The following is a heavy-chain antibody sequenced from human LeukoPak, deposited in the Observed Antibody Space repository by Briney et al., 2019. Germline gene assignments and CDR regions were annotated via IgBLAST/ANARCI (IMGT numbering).Heavy chain of an antibody. V-gene: IGHV1-2*04. D-gene: IGHD1-1*01. CDR1: GYTFTGYY. CDR2: INPNSGGT. Sequence: ASVKVSCKASGYTFTGYYMNWVRQAPGQGLEWMGWINPNSGGTNYAQKFQGWVTMTRDTSISTAYMELSRLRSDDTAVYYCARDSTTGTTGFGMDVWGKGTTVTVSS. CDR3: ARDSTTGTTGFGMDV. J-gene: IGHJ6*04.